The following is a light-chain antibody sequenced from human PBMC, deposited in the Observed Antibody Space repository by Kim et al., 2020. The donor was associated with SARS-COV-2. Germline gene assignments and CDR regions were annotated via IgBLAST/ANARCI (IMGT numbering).Light chain of an antibody. CDR2: GAS. CDR1: QSVSKNF. Sequence: PGERATLSCRASQSVSKNFLAWYRQRPGQPPSLLIYGASTRATGIPDRISSSGSGTDFTLTITRLEPEDFAVYYCQQYGTPPYTFGQGTKLEI. J-gene: IGKJ2*01. V-gene: IGKV3-20*01. CDR3: QQYGTPPYT.